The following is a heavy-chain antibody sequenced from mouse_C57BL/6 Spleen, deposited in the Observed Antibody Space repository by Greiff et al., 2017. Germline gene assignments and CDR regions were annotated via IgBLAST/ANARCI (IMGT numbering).Heavy chain of an antibody. CDR1: GFTFTDYY. CDR3: ARSAYGNYGDWFAY. Sequence: EVQGVESGGGLVQPGGSLSLSCAASGFTFTDYYMSWVRQPPGKALEWLGFIRNKANGYTTEYSASVKGRFTISRDNSQSILYLQMSALRAEDSATYYWARSAYGNYGDWFAYWGQGTLVTVSA. CDR2: IRNKANGYTT. J-gene: IGHJ3*01. V-gene: IGHV7-3*01. D-gene: IGHD2-1*01.